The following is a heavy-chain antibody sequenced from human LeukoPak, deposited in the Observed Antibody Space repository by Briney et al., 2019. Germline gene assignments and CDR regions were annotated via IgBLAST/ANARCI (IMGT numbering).Heavy chain of an antibody. V-gene: IGHV3-7*01. CDR1: GFSFDSYW. D-gene: IGHD6-13*01. CDR2: IKQDGSEK. CDR3: ARDSSSGYYYYYMDV. J-gene: IGHJ6*03. Sequence: GGSLRLSCVGSGFSFDSYWMSWVRQAPGKGLEWVANIKQDGSEKYYVDSVKGRFTISRDNAKNSLYLQMNSLRAEDTAVYYCARDSSSGYYYYYMDVWGKGTTVTVSS.